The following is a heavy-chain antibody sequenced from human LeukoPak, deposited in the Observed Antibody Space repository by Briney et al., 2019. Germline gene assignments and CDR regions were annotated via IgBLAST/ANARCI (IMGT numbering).Heavy chain of an antibody. CDR2: ISSSSNTI. D-gene: IGHD6-6*01. Sequence: GGSLRLSCAASGFTFSIYTMKWVRQAPGKGLEWVSYISSSSNTIYYADSVKGRFTISRGNAKNSLYLQMNSLRADDTAVYYCARVSGSSSGGWVYYYYMDVWGKGTTVTVSS. J-gene: IGHJ6*03. V-gene: IGHV3-48*01. CDR1: GFTFSIYT. CDR3: ARVSGSSSGGWVYYYYMDV.